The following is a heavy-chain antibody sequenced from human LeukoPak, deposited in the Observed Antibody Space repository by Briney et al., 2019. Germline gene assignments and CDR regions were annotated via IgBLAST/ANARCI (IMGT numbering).Heavy chain of an antibody. CDR3: ARHPFATPFDH. J-gene: IGHJ4*02. CDR1: GGSISSFY. CDR2: VFYTGDT. V-gene: IGHV4-59*08. Sequence: KASETLSLTCAVSGGSISSFYWSWIRQPPGKGLEWIGYVFYTGDTNSNPSLKSRVTVSLDTSKNQLSLRLTSVTAADTAVYYCARHPFATPFDHWGRGTLVTVSS. D-gene: IGHD2-15*01.